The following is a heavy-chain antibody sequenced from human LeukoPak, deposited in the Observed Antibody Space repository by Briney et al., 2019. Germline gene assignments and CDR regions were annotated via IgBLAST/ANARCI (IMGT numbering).Heavy chain of an antibody. CDR3: ARDGYSGYEGYFDY. CDR1: GYTFTGYY. Sequence: RASVKVSCKASGYTFTGYYMHWVRQAPEQGLEWMGWINPNSGGTNYAQKFQGRVTMTRDTSISTAYMELSRLRSDDTAVYYCARDGYSGYEGYFDYWGQGTLVTVSS. D-gene: IGHD5-12*01. CDR2: INPNSGGT. V-gene: IGHV1-2*02. J-gene: IGHJ4*02.